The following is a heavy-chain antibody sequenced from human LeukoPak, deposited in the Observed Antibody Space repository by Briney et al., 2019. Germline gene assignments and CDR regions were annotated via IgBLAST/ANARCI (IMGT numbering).Heavy chain of an antibody. J-gene: IGHJ4*02. CDR3: ASSPIVGAPDY. V-gene: IGHV3-7*01. CDR1: GFTFSSYW. D-gene: IGHD1-26*01. Sequence: GGSLRLSCAASGFTFSSYWMSWVRQAPGKGLEWVANIKQDGSEKYYVDSVKGRFTISRDNAKNSLYLQMNSLRAEDTAVYYCASSPIVGAPDYWGQGTLVTVSS. CDR2: IKQDGSEK.